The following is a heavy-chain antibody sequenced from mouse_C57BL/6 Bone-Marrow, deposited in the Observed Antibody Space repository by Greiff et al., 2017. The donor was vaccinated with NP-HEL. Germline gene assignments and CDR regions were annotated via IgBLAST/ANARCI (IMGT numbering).Heavy chain of an antibody. J-gene: IGHJ1*03. CDR2: IYYSGTI. Sequence: EVQLVESGPGLVKPSQTVFLTCTVTGISITTGNYRWSWIRPFPGNKLEWIGYIYYSGTITYNPSLTSRTTITSDTPNTQSFLEMNSLTAEDTATYYCAREDYYGSSYGDFDVWGTGTTVTVSS. V-gene: IGHV3-5*01. CDR3: AREDYYGSSYGDFDV. D-gene: IGHD1-1*01. CDR1: GISITTGNYR.